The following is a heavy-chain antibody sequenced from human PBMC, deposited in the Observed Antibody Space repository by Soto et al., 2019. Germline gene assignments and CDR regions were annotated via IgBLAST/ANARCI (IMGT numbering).Heavy chain of an antibody. CDR3: ARGLFPTGVNFSYSCDYYNWYDA. V-gene: IGHV1-2*02. CDR1: GYTFTSYY. CDR2: INPKSGGT. J-gene: IGHJ5*02. D-gene: IGHD6-19*01. Sequence: ASVKVSCKASGYTFTSYYLHWVRQAPGQGLEWMGWINPKSGGTKYAQNFQGRVTMTTDKSISTAYMDLSSLRSDDTAVYYCARGLFPTGVNFSYSCDYYNWYDAWGQGT.